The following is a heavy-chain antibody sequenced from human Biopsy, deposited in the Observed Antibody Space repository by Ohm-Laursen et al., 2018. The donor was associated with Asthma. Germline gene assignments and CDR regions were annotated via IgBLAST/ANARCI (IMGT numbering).Heavy chain of an antibody. CDR2: ISKDASTQ. D-gene: IGHD1-1*01. CDR3: VRDGTDDAFDI. V-gene: IGHV3-30*01. J-gene: IGHJ3*02. Sequence: SLRLSCTASGFSFSNFAIHWVRQAPGKGLEWVGVISKDASTQDYADSVKGRFTIARDNSKNTLDLQMNSMREEDTAVYYCVRDGTDDAFDIWGQGTVVSVSS. CDR1: GFSFSNFA.